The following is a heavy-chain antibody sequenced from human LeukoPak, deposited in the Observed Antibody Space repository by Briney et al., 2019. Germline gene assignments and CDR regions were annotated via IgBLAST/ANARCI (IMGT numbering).Heavy chain of an antibody. CDR2: IYHSGST. J-gene: IGHJ4*02. D-gene: IGHD3-10*01. Sequence: SETLSLTCTVSGYSISSGYYWGWIRQPPGKGLEWIGSIYHSGSTYYNPSLKSRVTISVDTSKNQFSLKLSSVTAADTAVYYCARIHYCSGNLGFDYWGQGTLVTVSS. CDR3: ARIHYCSGNLGFDY. V-gene: IGHV4-38-2*02. CDR1: GYSISSGYY.